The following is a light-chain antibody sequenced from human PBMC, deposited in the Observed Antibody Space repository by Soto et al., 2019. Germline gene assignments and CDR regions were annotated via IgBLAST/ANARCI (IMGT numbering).Light chain of an antibody. Sequence: EIVLTQSPGTLSLSPGERATLSCRASQSLSTNYLAWYQHKPGQAPRLLIHDASNRATGIPDRFSGSGSGTDFTLNISSLEPEDSAVYYCQQCVTAPLTFGPGTKVEI. CDR2: DAS. J-gene: IGKJ1*01. V-gene: IGKV3-20*01. CDR3: QQCVTAPLT. CDR1: QSLSTNY.